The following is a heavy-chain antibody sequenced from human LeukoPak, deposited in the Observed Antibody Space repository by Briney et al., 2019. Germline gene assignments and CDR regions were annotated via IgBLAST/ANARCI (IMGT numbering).Heavy chain of an antibody. CDR2: ISSGSTTI. J-gene: IGHJ4*02. CDR1: GFTLSSYS. V-gene: IGHV3-48*01. D-gene: IGHD6-19*01. Sequence: PGESLRLSCATSGFTLSSYSMNWVRQAPGKGLEWVSYISSGSTTIYYADSVKGRFTISRDNAKNSLYLQMNSLRAEDTAVYYCARDVEQWLVRVYYFDYWGQGTLVTVSS. CDR3: ARDVEQWLVRVYYFDY.